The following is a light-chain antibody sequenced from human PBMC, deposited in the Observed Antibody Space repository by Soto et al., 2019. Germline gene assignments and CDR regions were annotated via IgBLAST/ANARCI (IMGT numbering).Light chain of an antibody. CDR3: SSYTSSSTLV. Sequence: QSALTQPASVSGSPGQSITISCTGTSSDGGGYNYVSWYQQHPGKAPKLMIYEVSKRPAGVSNRFSGSKSGNTASLPISGLQAEDEADSYCSSYTSSSTLVFGTGTKVTVL. V-gene: IGLV2-14*01. J-gene: IGLJ1*01. CDR1: SSDGGGYNY. CDR2: EVS.